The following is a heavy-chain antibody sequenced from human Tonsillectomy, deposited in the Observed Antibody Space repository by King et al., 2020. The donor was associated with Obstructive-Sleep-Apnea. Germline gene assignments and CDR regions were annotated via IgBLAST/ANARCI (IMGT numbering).Heavy chain of an antibody. CDR2: IKPNSGGT. V-gene: IGHV1-2*02. J-gene: IGHJ4*02. CDR3: ARDLSRYSGYDVVFDY. D-gene: IGHD5-12*01. CDR1: GYSFTAYY. Sequence: VQLVQSGAEVKKPGASVKVSCKASGYSFTAYYMHCLRHAPGQGLDWRGWIKPNSGGTNSTQNFQGRVTMTRDMSISTVYMELSRLRSDDTAVYYCARDLSRYSGYDVVFDYWGQGTLVTVSS.